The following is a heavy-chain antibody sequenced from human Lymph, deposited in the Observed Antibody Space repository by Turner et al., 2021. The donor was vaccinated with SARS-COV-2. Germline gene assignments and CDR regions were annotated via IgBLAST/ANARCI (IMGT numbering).Heavy chain of an antibody. CDR3: ARRGYSYGSGEFP. D-gene: IGHD5-18*01. Sequence: QLQLQESGPGLVKPSETLSLTCTVPGGSISSSSYYWGWIRQPPGKGLEWIGSIYYSGSTYYNPSLKSRVTISVDTSKKQFSLKLSSVTAADTAVYYCARRGYSYGSGEFPWGQGTLVTVSS. CDR2: IYYSGST. J-gene: IGHJ5*02. V-gene: IGHV4-39*01. CDR1: GGSISSSSYY.